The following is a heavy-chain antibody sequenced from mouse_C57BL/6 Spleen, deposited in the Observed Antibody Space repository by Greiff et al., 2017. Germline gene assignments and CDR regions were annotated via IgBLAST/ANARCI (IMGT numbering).Heavy chain of an antibody. CDR1: GYTFTSYW. CDR2: IHPNSGST. D-gene: IGHD2-1*01. CDR3: ASYGNHWYFDV. J-gene: IGHJ1*03. Sequence: QVQLQQPGAELVKPGASVKLSCKASGYTFTSYWMHWVKQRPGQGLEWIGMIHPNSGSTNYNEKFKSKATLTVDKSSSTAYMQLSSLTSEDSSVYYCASYGNHWYFDVWGTGTTVTVSS. V-gene: IGHV1-64*01.